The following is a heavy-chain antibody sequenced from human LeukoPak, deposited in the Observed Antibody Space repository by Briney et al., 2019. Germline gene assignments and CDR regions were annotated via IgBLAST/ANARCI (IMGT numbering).Heavy chain of an antibody. J-gene: IGHJ4*02. CDR2: ISISGTTI. Sequence: GVSLRLSCAASGFTFTNFYMSWIRQAPGKGLEWVSYISISGTTIYYADSVKGRFTFSRDNAKNSLYLQMNSLRAEDTAVYYCARTGRLQYGDYVAFDYWGQGTLVTVSS. CDR3: ARTGRLQYGDYVAFDY. D-gene: IGHD4-17*01. CDR1: GFTFTNFY. V-gene: IGHV3-11*01.